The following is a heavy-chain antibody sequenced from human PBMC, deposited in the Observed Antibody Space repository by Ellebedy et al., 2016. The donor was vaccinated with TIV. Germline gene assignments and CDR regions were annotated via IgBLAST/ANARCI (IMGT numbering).Heavy chain of an antibody. V-gene: IGHV3-7*01. Sequence: PGGFLRLSCAASGFSFRSYWMSWVRQAPGKGLEWVANIYHGGSQQYYVDSVKGRFTISRDNAKNLLYLQMDSLRAEDTAVYYCARRGSYGDYAVQINNWFDPWGRGTLVTVSS. CDR2: IYHGGSQQ. D-gene: IGHD4-17*01. CDR3: ARRGSYGDYAVQINNWFDP. CDR1: GFSFRSYW. J-gene: IGHJ5*02.